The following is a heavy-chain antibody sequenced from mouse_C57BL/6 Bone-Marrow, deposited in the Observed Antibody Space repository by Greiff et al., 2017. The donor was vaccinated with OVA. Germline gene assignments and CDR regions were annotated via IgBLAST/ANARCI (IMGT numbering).Heavy chain of an antibody. CDR1: GFTFSSYG. J-gene: IGHJ3*01. CDR3: ARHYYGSSPAY. CDR2: ISSGGCYT. Sequence: EVKLMESGGDLVKPGGSLKLSCAASGFTFSSYGMSWVRQTPDKRLEWVATISSGGCYTYYPDSVKGRFTISRDNAKNTLYLQMSSLKSEDTAMYYCARHYYGSSPAYWGQGTLVTVSA. V-gene: IGHV5-6*01. D-gene: IGHD1-1*01.